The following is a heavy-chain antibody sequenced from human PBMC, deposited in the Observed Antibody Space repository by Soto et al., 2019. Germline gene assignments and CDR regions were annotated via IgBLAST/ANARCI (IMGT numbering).Heavy chain of an antibody. CDR3: ARGGAPDY. J-gene: IGHJ4*02. V-gene: IGHV3-74*01. Sequence: EVQLVESGGGLVQPGGSLRLSCVASGFTFDYYWMHWVRQAPGEGLMWVSRLHTDGSHPDYADSVKGLITISTDNAKNTLYLQMNNLRAEEKVVNYCARGGAPDYWCQGTLVTVPS. CDR2: LHTDGSHP. CDR1: GFTFDYYW.